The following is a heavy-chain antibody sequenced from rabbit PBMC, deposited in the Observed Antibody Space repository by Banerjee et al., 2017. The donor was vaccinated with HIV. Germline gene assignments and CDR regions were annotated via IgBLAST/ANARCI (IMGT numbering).Heavy chain of an antibody. CDR2: IYTSTNST. V-gene: IGHV1S43*01. CDR1: RFTISSSYW. CDR3: ARAGYNGWGLSL. J-gene: IGHJ4*01. D-gene: IGHD7-1*01. Sequence: QEQLEESGGGLVKPGGTLTLTCTASRFTISSSYWICWVRQAPGKGLEWIACIYTSTNSTWYANWVNGRFTISSSTSLNSVDLKMTSLTAADTATYFCARAGYNGWGLSLWGPDTLVTVS.